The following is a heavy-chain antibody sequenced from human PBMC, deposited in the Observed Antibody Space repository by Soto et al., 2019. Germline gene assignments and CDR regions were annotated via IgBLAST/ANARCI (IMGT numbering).Heavy chain of an antibody. D-gene: IGHD3-9*01. CDR1: GVSITPYF. J-gene: IGHJ2*01. Sequence: QVQLQESGPGLVMPSETLSLTCTVSGVSITPYFWSWIRQPAGEAPEWLGHIYASGRTTYNPSLKSRVTMFVSQTQVSLRLTSVTAADTAVYYCARHFDVDPSLDHYYFDLWGRGALVTVSS. CDR2: IYASGRT. CDR3: ARHFDVDPSLDHYYFDL. V-gene: IGHV4-4*07.